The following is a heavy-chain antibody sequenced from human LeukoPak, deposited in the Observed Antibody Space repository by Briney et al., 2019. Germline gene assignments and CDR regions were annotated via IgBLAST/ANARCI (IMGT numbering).Heavy chain of an antibody. CDR3: ARDRSDFWSGYYTDSGAFDI. V-gene: IGHV3-72*01. J-gene: IGHJ3*02. D-gene: IGHD3-3*01. CDR2: TRNKANSYTT. Sequence: GGSLRLSCAASGFTFSDHYMDWVRQAPGKGLEWVGRTRNKANSYTTEYAASVKGRFTISRDNAKNSLYLQMNSLRAEDTAVYYCARDRSDFWSGYYTDSGAFDIWGQGTMVTVSS. CDR1: GFTFSDHY.